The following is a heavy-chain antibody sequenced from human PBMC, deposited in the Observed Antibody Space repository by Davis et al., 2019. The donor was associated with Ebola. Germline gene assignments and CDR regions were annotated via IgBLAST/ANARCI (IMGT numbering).Heavy chain of an antibody. CDR2: ISLYNGHT. Sequence: ASVKVSCKASEYTFTGYYLHWVRQAPGQGLEWMGWISLYNGHTNSAEKFQGRVSLTTDTSTSTVYMELRSLTSDDTAVYYCARVGGSAAPLVYYGMDVWGKGTTVTVSS. CDR3: ARVGGSAAPLVYYGMDV. J-gene: IGHJ6*04. D-gene: IGHD3-16*01. V-gene: IGHV1-18*04. CDR1: EYTFTGYY.